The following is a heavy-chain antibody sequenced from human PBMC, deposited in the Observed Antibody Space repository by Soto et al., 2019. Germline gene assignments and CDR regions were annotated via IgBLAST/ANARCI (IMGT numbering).Heavy chain of an antibody. Sequence: QLQLQESGPGLVKPSETLSLTCTVSGGTISSSSYYWGWIRQPPGKGLEWIGSIYYSGSTYYNPSLKSRVTISVDTSKNQFSLKLSSVTAAVTAVYYCARITFGLIAVAGTESYWGQGTLVTVSS. J-gene: IGHJ4*02. CDR1: GGTISSSSYY. CDR2: IYYSGST. CDR3: ARITFGLIAVAGTESY. V-gene: IGHV4-39*01. D-gene: IGHD6-19*01.